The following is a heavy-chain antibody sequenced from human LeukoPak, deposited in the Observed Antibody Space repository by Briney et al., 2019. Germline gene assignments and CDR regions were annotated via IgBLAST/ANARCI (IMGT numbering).Heavy chain of an antibody. CDR2: IHYSGST. D-gene: IGHD6-19*01. CDR1: GASITTNTN. Sequence: SETLSLTCSVSGASITTNTNWGLIRQPPGKGLEWIASIHYSGSTYYNPSLRSRATISMDTSKNPFSLKLSSVTAADTAVYYSARHGLWLGRSHHWGQGILVTVSS. CDR3: ARHGLWLGRSHH. V-gene: IGHV4-39*01. J-gene: IGHJ5*02.